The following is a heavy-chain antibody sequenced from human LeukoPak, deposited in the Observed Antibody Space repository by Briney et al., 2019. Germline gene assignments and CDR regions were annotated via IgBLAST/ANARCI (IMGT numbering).Heavy chain of an antibody. CDR2: IFYSGST. J-gene: IGHJ4*02. CDR3: ARSINCSDYQVYFDF. V-gene: IGHV4-59*01. Sequence: PSETLSLTCTVSGDSIRNNYWSWIRQSPGKGLEWIGYIFYSGSTKYNPSLKSRVTISVDPSKNQVSLKMNSVTAADTAVFYCARSINCSDYQVYFDFWGQGTLVTVSS. D-gene: IGHD2-15*01. CDR1: GDSIRNNY.